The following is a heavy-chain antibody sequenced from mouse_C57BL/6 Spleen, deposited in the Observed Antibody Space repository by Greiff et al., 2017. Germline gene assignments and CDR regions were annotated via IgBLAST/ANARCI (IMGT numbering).Heavy chain of an antibody. CDR1: GYSITSGYY. CDR2: ISYDGSN. V-gene: IGHV3-6*01. J-gene: IGHJ1*03. D-gene: IGHD1-1*01. CDR3: ARETTVVAERYWYFDV. Sequence: EVQLQESGPGLVKPSQSLSLTCSVTGYSITSGYYWNWIRQFPGNKLEWMGYISYDGSNNYNPSLKNRISITRDTTKNQFFLKLNSVTTEDTATYYCARETTVVAERYWYFDVWGTGTTVTVSS.